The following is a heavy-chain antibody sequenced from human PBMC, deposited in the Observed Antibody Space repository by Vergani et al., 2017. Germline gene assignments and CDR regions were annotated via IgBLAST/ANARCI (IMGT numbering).Heavy chain of an antibody. CDR3: TSGGLYVGPTQRYSDY. V-gene: IGHV3-73*02. Sequence: EELLVQSGGGLVQPGGSLKLSCVASGFTFSGYAIHWVRQSSGKGLEWLGRIRRKANDYATEYSVSVRGRFTISRDDSTYTAYLQIQNLRLDDTAVYYCTSGGLYVGPTQRYSDYWGQGSLVTVSS. CDR2: IRRKANDYAT. D-gene: IGHD1-26*01. J-gene: IGHJ4*02. CDR1: GFTFSGYA.